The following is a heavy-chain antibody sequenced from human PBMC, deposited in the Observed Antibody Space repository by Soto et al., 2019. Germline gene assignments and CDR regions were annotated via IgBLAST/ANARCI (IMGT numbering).Heavy chain of an antibody. CDR1: GGSISSYY. J-gene: IGHJ4*02. CDR2: IYYSGST. D-gene: IGHD6-19*01. CDR3: ARRYSSGFDY. V-gene: IGHV4-59*01. Sequence: QVQLQESGPGLVKPSETLSLTCTVSGGSISSYYWSWIRQPPGKGLEWIGYIYYSGSTNYNPSLMRRVTISVDTSKNQFSLKLSSVTAADTAVYYCARRYSSGFDYWGQGTLVTVSS.